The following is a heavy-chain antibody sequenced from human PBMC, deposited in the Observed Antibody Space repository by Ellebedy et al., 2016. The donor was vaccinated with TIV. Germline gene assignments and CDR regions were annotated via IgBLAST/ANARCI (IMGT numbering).Heavy chain of an antibody. CDR2: ISYGTDYI. J-gene: IGHJ4*02. D-gene: IGHD3-16*01. CDR1: GFSFSAYG. V-gene: IGHV3-21*05. CDR3: ARDGPEGDDFDH. Sequence: PGGSLRLSCAASGFSFSAYGMNWVRRSPGKGLEWVSYISYGTDYIYYADSVKGRFNIARDDAKNSLYLQMNSLRAEDTAVYYCARDGPEGDDFDHWGQGTLVTVSS.